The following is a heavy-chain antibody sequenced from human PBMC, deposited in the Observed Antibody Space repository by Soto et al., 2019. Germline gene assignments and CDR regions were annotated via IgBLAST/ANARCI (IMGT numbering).Heavy chain of an antibody. V-gene: IGHV1-69*01. CDR2: IIPIFGTA. J-gene: IGHJ6*02. Sequence: QVQLVQSGAEVKKPGSSVKVSCKASGGTFSSYAISWVRQTPGQGLECMGGIIPIFGTANYAQKFQGRVTITADESTSTAYMELSSLRSEDTAVYYCARGRGYSYRYYYYGMDVWGQGTTVTVSS. CDR3: ARGRGYSYRYYYYGMDV. D-gene: IGHD5-18*01. CDR1: GGTFSSYA.